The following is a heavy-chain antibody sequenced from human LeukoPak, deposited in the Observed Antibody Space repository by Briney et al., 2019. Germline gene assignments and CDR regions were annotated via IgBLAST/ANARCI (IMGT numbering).Heavy chain of an antibody. Sequence: GGSLRLSCAASGLTFRDYGISWVRQAPGKGLEWVSYISTGSGTIYYADSVKGGFTISRDNAKNSLYMQASSLRDENTAVYYCARDTAFDIWGQGTMVTVSS. CDR1: GLTFRDYG. CDR3: ARDTAFDI. J-gene: IGHJ3*02. CDR2: ISTGSGTI. V-gene: IGHV3-48*02.